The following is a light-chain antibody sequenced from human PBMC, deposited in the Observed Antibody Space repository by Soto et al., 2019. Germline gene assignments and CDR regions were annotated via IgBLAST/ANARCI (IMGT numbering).Light chain of an antibody. CDR2: GAS. Sequence: EIVLTQSPGTLSLSPGERATLSCRASQSVSSSYLAWYQQKPGQAPRLLIYGASSRATGIPDRFSGSGSGTDFTLTFSSLEPEDFAVYYCQQYGSSPTTFGQGTKVEIK. J-gene: IGKJ1*01. CDR3: QQYGSSPTT. CDR1: QSVSSSY. V-gene: IGKV3-20*01.